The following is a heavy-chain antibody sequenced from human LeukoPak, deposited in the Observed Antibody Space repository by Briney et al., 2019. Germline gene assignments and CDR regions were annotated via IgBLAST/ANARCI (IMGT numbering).Heavy chain of an antibody. CDR3: ARSAKVGATIY. J-gene: IGHJ4*02. Sequence: ASVKVSCKASGYTFTSYGISWVRQAPAQGLEWIGWISAHNGNTNYAQKHQGRVTMTTDAAKSTAYMELRSLRSDDRAVYYCARSAKVGATIYWGQGTLVSVS. CDR1: GYTFTSYG. CDR2: ISAHNGNT. D-gene: IGHD1-26*01. V-gene: IGHV1-18*01.